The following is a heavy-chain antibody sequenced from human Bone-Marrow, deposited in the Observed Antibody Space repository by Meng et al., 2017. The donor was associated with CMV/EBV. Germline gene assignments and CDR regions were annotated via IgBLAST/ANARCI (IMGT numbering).Heavy chain of an antibody. CDR2: IYYSGST. J-gene: IGHJ4*02. V-gene: IGHV4-31*02. D-gene: IGHD3-22*01. Sequence: SIRSGGYYWSWIRQHPGKGLERIGYIYYSGSTYYNPSLKSRVTISVDTSKNQFSLKLSSVTAADTAVYYCARGPSWGVMIVVAPFDYWGQGTLVTVSS. CDR1: SIRSGGYY. CDR3: ARGPSWGVMIVVAPFDY.